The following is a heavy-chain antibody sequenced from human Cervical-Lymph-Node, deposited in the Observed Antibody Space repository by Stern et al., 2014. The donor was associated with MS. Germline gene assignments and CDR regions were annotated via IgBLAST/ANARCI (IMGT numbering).Heavy chain of an antibody. D-gene: IGHD3-22*01. V-gene: IGHV3-48*01. CDR1: GFTFSSYS. Sequence: EMQLVESGGGLVQPGGSLRLSCAASGFTFSSYSMNWVRQAPGKGLEWVSYISSSSSTIYYADSVKGRLTISRDNAKNSLYLQMNSLRAEDTAVYYCARAEDYYDSSGYLGYYFDYWGQGTLVTVSS. CDR3: ARAEDYYDSSGYLGYYFDY. J-gene: IGHJ4*02. CDR2: ISSSSSTI.